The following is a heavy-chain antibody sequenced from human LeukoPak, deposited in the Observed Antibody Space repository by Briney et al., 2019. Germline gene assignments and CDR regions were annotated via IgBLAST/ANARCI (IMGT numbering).Heavy chain of an antibody. Sequence: GGSLRLSCAASGFTFSSYSMNWVRQAPGKGLEWVSYIRSSRRSIYCADSVKGRFTISRDNANNSLSLQMNSLRDEDTAVYYCVLGSPFDYWGQGTLVTVSS. V-gene: IGHV3-48*02. CDR1: GFTFSSYS. CDR3: VLGSPFDY. D-gene: IGHD3-10*01. J-gene: IGHJ4*02. CDR2: IRSSRRSI.